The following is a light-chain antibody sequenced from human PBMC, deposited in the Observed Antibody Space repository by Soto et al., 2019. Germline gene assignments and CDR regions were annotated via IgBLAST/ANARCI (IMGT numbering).Light chain of an antibody. J-gene: IGKJ5*01. CDR1: PSISAW. CDR3: QQYHSYPLT. CDR2: KAS. V-gene: IGKV1-5*03. Sequence: DIQMTQSPSTLSASVGERVTITCRASPSISAWLAWYQQKPGKAPKLLIYKASNVESGVPSRFSGSGSGTELTLTISSLQPDDFATYYCQQYHSYPLTFGQGTRLEIK.